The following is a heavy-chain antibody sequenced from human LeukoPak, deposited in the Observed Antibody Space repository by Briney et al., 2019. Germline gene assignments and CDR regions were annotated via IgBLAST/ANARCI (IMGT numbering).Heavy chain of an antibody. CDR1: GFTVSSYS. CDR2: IGSSSSSI. D-gene: IGHD3-16*01. J-gene: IGHJ3*02. V-gene: IGHV3-21*01. Sequence: GGSLRLSCAASGFTVSSYSMNWVRQAPGKGLEWVSCIGSSSSSIYYIDSVKGRFTIYRDNAKNSLYLQMNSLRAEDTAVYYCAREAGEAFDIWGQGTMATVSS. CDR3: AREAGEAFDI.